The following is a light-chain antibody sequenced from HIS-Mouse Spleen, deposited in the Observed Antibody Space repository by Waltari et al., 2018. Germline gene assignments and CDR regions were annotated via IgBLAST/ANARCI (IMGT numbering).Light chain of an antibody. Sequence: SSELTQDPAVSVALGQTVRITCQGDSLRSYYASWYQQKPGQAPVLVIYGKNNQPSGIPERCSGASSGNTASLTITGAQAEDEADYYCNSRDSSGNHVVFGGGTKLTVL. CDR2: GKN. V-gene: IGLV3-19*01. CDR3: NSRDSSGNHVV. CDR1: SLRSYY. J-gene: IGLJ2*01.